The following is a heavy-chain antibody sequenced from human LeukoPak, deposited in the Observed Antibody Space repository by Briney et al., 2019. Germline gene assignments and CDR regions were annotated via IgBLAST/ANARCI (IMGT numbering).Heavy chain of an antibody. V-gene: IGHV1-8*01. CDR3: ARGPSEQLGPDDAFDI. CDR2: MSPNSGNT. J-gene: IGHJ3*02. CDR1: GYTFTSYD. D-gene: IGHD1-1*01. Sequence: GASVKVSCKASGYTFTSYDINWVRQATGQGLEWMGWMSPNSGNTGYAQKFQGRVTMTRNTSISTAYMELSSLRSEDTAVYYCARGPSEQLGPDDAFDIWGQGTMVTVSS.